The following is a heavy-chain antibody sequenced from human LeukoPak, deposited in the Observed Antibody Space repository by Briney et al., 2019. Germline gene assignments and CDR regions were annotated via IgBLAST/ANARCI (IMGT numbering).Heavy chain of an antibody. CDR2: IYYSGST. Sequence: PSETLSLTCTVSGGSISSYYWSWIRQPPGKGLEWIGYIYYSGSTNYNPSLKSRVTISVDTSKNQFSLKLSSVTAADTAVYYCARGAHDFWSGYYSWGYYYYYMDVWGKGTTVTVSS. J-gene: IGHJ6*03. D-gene: IGHD3-3*01. V-gene: IGHV4-59*01. CDR3: ARGAHDFWSGYYSWGYYYYYMDV. CDR1: GGSISSYY.